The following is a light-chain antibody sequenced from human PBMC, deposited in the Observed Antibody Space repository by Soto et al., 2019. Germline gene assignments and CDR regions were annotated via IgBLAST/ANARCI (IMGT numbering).Light chain of an antibody. Sequence: EIVLTQSPGTLSLSPGERATLSCRASQTVSGTYLAWYQQRPGQAPRLLIYGASRRATGIPDRFSGGGSGTDFTLTVSRLEPEDFAVYYCQQYDNSLRGYTFGQGTKLEI. J-gene: IGKJ2*01. CDR2: GAS. CDR1: QTVSGTY. CDR3: QQYDNSLRGYT. V-gene: IGKV3-20*01.